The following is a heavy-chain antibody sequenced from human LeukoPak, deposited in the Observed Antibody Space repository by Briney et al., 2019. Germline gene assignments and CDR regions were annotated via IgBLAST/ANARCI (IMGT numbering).Heavy chain of an antibody. CDR2: IRYDGSNK. Sequence: GGSLRLSCAASGFTFSSYGMHWVRQAPGKGLEWVAVIRYDGSNKYYADSVKGRFTISRDNSKNTLYLQMNSLRAEDTAVYYCARQRGYSYGLDYWGQGTLVTVSS. CDR3: ARQRGYSYGLDY. D-gene: IGHD5-18*01. CDR1: GFTFSSYG. J-gene: IGHJ4*02. V-gene: IGHV3-33*01.